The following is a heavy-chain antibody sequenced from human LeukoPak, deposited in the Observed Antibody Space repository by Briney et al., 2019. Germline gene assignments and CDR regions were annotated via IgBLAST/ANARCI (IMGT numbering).Heavy chain of an antibody. Sequence: ASVKVSCKVSGYTLTELSMHWVRQAPGKGLEWMGGFDPEDGETIYAQKFQGRVTMTEDTSTDTAYMELSSLRSEDTAVYYCATLIDYGGNSHRDAFDIWGRGTMVTVSS. CDR2: FDPEDGET. V-gene: IGHV1-24*01. D-gene: IGHD4-23*01. CDR3: ATLIDYGGNSHRDAFDI. CDR1: GYTLTELS. J-gene: IGHJ3*02.